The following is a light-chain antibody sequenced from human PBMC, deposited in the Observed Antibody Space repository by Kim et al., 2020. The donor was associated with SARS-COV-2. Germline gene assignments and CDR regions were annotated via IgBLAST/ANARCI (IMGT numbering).Light chain of an antibody. CDR1: SSDVGGFNY. CDR2: DVS. V-gene: IGLV2-14*03. Sequence: GQSMTISCTGTSSDVGGFNYVSWYRQHPDKAPKLMIYDVSNRPSGVSNRFSASKSGNTASLTISGLQAEDEADYYCSSHASNRDILFGGGTQLTVL. CDR3: SSHASNRDIL. J-gene: IGLJ2*01.